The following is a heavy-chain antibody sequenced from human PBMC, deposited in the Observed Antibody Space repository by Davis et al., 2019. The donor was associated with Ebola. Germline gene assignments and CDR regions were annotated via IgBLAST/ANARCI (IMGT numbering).Heavy chain of an antibody. J-gene: IGHJ3*02. CDR2: TFYTSKWHN. D-gene: IGHD5-24*01. Sequence: HSQTLSLTCAISGDRVSRAGWNWSRQSPSRGLEWLGRTFYTSKWHNDYAESVKSRKNINPATSKNQFSLQLNSVTPEDTAVCYCARGWLRGCFDIWGQGTVVTVSS. CDR1: GDRVSRAG. CDR3: ARGWLRGCFDI. V-gene: IGHV6-1*01.